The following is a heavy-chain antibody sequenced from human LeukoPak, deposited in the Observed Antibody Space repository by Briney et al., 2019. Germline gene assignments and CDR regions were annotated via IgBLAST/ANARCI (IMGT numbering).Heavy chain of an antibody. V-gene: IGHV1-69*04. CDR2: IIPIFGIA. CDR3: ARIPYSSGWSDY. D-gene: IGHD6-19*01. CDR1: GGTFSSYA. J-gene: IGHJ4*02. Sequence: ASVKVSCKASGGTFSSYAISWVRQAPGQGLEWMGRIIPIFGIANYAQEFQGRVTITADKSTSTAYMELSSLRSEDTAVYYCARIPYSSGWSDYWGQGTLVTVSS.